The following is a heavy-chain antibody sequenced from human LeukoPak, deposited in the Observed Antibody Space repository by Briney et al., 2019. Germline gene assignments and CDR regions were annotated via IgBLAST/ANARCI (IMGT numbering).Heavy chain of an antibody. V-gene: IGHV4-59*01. D-gene: IGHD3-3*01. CDR2: IYYSGST. CDR3: AREAVYCDFWSGYYTYGNFDY. J-gene: IGHJ4*02. Sequence: SETLSLTCTVSGGSISSYYWSWIRQPPGKGLEWIGYIYYSGSTNYNPSLKSRVTISVDTSKNQFSLKLSSVTAADTAVYYCAREAVYCDFWSGYYTYGNFDYWGQGTLVTVSS. CDR1: GGSISSYY.